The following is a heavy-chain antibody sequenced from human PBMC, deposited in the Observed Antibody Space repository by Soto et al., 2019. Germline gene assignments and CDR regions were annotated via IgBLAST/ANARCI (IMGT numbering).Heavy chain of an antibody. Sequence: QITLKESGPTLVKPTQTLTLTCTFSGFSLSTSGVGVGWIRQPPGKALEWLAFLYWDDDKRYSPSLKSRLTITKDTSKNQVLLTMTNMDPVDTATYYCARTSANWGSRGLVDYWGQGTLVTVAS. CDR3: ARTSANWGSRGLVDY. CDR1: GFSLSTSGVG. CDR2: LYWDDDK. J-gene: IGHJ4*02. D-gene: IGHD7-27*01. V-gene: IGHV2-5*02.